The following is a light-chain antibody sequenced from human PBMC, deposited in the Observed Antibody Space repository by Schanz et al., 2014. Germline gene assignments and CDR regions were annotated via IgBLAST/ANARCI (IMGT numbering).Light chain of an antibody. CDR1: SSDIGRYNY. J-gene: IGLJ2*01. CDR2: EVV. CDR3: CSYAGSYTLV. Sequence: QSALTQPPSASGSPGQSVTISCTGTSSDIGRYNYVSWYQQHPGKAPKLILFEVVKRPTGVPDRFSGSKSGNTASLTISGLQADNEAEYYCCSYAGSYTLVFGGGTKLTVL. V-gene: IGLV2-8*01.